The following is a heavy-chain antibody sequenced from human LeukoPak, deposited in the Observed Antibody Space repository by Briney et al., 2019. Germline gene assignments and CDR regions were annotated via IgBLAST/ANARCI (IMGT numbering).Heavy chain of an antibody. CDR3: TTVGDIVVVPAARDVY. Sequence: PGGSLRLSCAASGFTFSSYGMHWVRQAPGKGLEWVALISYDGSNKFYADSVKGRFTISRDNSKNTLYLQMNSLKTEDTAVYYCTTVGDIVVVPAARDVYWGQGTLVTVSS. CDR1: GFTFSSYG. J-gene: IGHJ4*02. CDR2: ISYDGSNK. D-gene: IGHD2-2*01. V-gene: IGHV3-30*03.